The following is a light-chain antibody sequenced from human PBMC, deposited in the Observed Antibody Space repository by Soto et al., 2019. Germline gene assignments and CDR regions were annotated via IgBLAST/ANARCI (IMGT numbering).Light chain of an antibody. V-gene: IGKV1-5*03. J-gene: IGKJ1*01. CDR2: KSS. CDR1: QSIDKW. CDR3: QQYRRFSWT. Sequence: IQMTQSPSTLSASVGDRVTITCRASQSIDKWLAWYQQKPGKAPKLLIYKSSILQTGVPSRFSGSGSGTEFTLTINSLQPDDVGSYFCQQYRRFSWTFGQGTKVEIK.